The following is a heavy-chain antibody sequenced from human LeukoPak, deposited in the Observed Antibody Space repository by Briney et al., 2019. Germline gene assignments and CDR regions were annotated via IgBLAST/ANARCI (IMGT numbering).Heavy chain of an antibody. D-gene: IGHD1-26*01. Sequence: PGGSLRLSCAASGFTLSSYWMHWVRQAPGKGLVWVSRINSDGSSTSYADSVKGRFTISRDNAKNTLYLQMNSLRAEDTAVYYCVRGALNFRYLPSGFDYWGQGTLVTVSS. CDR2: INSDGSST. CDR3: VRGALNFRYLPSGFDY. CDR1: GFTLSSYW. J-gene: IGHJ4*02. V-gene: IGHV3-74*01.